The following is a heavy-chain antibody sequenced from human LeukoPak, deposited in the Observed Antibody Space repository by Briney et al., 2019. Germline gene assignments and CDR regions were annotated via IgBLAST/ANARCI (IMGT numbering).Heavy chain of an antibody. CDR2: IYYSGST. D-gene: IGHD3-22*01. CDR3: ARSSIRSSGYYYADY. Sequence: PSETLSLTCSVSGGSISSYYWSWIRQPPGKGLEWIGYIYYSGSTNYNPSLKSRVTISVDTSTNQFSLKLSSVTAADTAVYYCARSSIRSSGYYYADYWCQGTLVTVSS. CDR1: GGSISSYY. V-gene: IGHV4-59*08. J-gene: IGHJ4*02.